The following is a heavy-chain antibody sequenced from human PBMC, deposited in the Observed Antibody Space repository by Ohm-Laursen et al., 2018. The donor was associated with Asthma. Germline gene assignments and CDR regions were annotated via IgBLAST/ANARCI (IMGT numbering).Heavy chain of an antibody. CDR1: GYTFTSYS. V-gene: IGHV1-18*04. J-gene: IGHJ4*02. CDR3: ARERGITIFGVESNYFDY. D-gene: IGHD3-3*01. CDR2: ISAYNGNT. Sequence: GASVKVSCKASGYTFTSYSMHWVRQAPGQGLEWMGWISAYNGNTNYAQKLQGRVTMTTDTSTSTAYMELRSLRSDDTAVYYCARERGITIFGVESNYFDYWGQGTLVTVSS.